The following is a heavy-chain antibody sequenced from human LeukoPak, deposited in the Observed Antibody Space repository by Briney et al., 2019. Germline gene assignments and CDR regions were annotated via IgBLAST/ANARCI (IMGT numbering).Heavy chain of an antibody. CDR3: ASSQSGVFDV. J-gene: IGHJ3*01. CDR1: GFTFTNYW. Sequence: GGSLRLSCVVSGFTFTNYWMQWVRQVPGKGLVWVARMNSDGTSIIHADSVKGRFTISRDNAENTLYLQMNSLRPEDTALYYCASSQSGVFDVWGQGTMVIVSS. CDR2: MNSDGTSI. D-gene: IGHD2-15*01. V-gene: IGHV3-74*01.